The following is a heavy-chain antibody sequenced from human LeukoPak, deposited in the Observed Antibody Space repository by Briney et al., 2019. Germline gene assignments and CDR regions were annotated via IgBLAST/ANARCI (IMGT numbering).Heavy chain of an antibody. Sequence: GSSVKVSCKASRGTFGSYAISWVRQAPGQGLEWMGRIIPIFSTANYAQKFQRRVTITADESTSPVYMELSSLRSEETAVYYCARSPCYDFWSGHYGAFDVWGRGTMVIVSS. CDR1: RGTFGSYA. CDR3: ARSPCYDFWSGHYGAFDV. CDR2: IIPIFSTA. J-gene: IGHJ3*01. D-gene: IGHD3-3*01. V-gene: IGHV1-69*01.